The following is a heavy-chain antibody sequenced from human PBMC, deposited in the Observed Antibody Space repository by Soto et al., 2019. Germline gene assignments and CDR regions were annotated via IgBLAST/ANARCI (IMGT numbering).Heavy chain of an antibody. J-gene: IGHJ4*02. CDR3: AHALGGGSSSYFDY. V-gene: IGHV2-5*02. CDR2: IYWDDDK. Sequence: KESGPTLVKPTQTLTLTCTLSGSSLSSRGVGVGWIRQPPGKALEWLAVIYWDDDKRYSPSLNSRITITKDTSKNQVVLTMANMDPVDTATYYCAHALGGGSSSYFDYWGQGTLVTVSS. D-gene: IGHD3-16*01. CDR1: GSSLSSRGVG.